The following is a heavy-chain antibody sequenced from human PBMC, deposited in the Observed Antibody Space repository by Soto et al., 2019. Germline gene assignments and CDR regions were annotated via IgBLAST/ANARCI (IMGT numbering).Heavy chain of an antibody. V-gene: IGHV4-59*01. J-gene: IGHJ3*02. Sequence: SETLSLTCTVSGVSISSYYWTWTRQPLGKGLEWIGYIYYSGSSGSTNYSPSLKSRVTMSADTSKNQFSLKLSSVTAADTAVYYCARMNQLAPKRNAFDIWGQGTMVTVSS. CDR3: ARMNQLAPKRNAFDI. D-gene: IGHD1-1*01. CDR2: IYYSGSSGST. CDR1: GVSISSYY.